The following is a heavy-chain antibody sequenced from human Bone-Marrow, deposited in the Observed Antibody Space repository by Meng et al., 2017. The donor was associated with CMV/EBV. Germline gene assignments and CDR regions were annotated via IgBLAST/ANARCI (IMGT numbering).Heavy chain of an antibody. D-gene: IGHD4-17*01. CDR3: ARDSPDYGDYLFDY. CDR1: GFTVSSNY. J-gene: IGHJ4*02. V-gene: IGHV3-53*01. CDR2: IYSGGST. Sequence: GGSLRLSCAASGFTVSSNYMSWVRQAPGKGLEWVSVIYSGGSTYYADSVKGRFTISRDNSKNTLYLQMNSLRAEDTAVYYCARDSPDYGDYLFDYWGQGVWVTVSS.